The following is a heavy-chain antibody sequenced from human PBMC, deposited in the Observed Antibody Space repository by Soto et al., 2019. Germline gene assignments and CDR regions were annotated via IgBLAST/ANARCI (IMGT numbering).Heavy chain of an antibody. Sequence: GGSLRLSCAASGFTFSSYGMHWVRQAPGKGLEWVAVIWYDGSNKYYADSVKGRFTISRDNSKNTRYLQMNSLRAEDTAVYYCARGVLGASGYYFDYWGQGTLVTVSS. CDR1: GFTFSSYG. D-gene: IGHD1-26*01. J-gene: IGHJ4*02. CDR2: IWYDGSNK. V-gene: IGHV3-33*01. CDR3: ARGVLGASGYYFDY.